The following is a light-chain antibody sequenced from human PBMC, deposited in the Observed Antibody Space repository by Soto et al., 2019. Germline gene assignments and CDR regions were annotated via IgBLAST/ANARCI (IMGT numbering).Light chain of an antibody. Sequence: EIVLTQSPATLSLSPGERATLSCRASQSVSSYLACYQQKPGQAPRLLIYDASNRATAIPARFSGSVSGTDFTLTSSSPEPEDFAVYYCQQRSNWPLTCGGGTKVEIK. CDR2: DAS. J-gene: IGKJ4*01. CDR1: QSVSSY. V-gene: IGKV3-11*01. CDR3: QQRSNWPLT.